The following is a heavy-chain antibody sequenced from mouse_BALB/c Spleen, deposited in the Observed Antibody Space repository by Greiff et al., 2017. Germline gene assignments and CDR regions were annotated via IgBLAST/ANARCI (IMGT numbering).Heavy chain of an antibody. Sequence: EVQGVESGPGLVKPSQSLSLTCTVTGYSITSDYAWNWIRQFPGNKLEWMGYISYSGSTSYNPSLKSRISITRDTSKNQFFLQLNSVTTEDTATYYCARSPYYGNLMDYWGQGTSVTVSS. J-gene: IGHJ4*01. D-gene: IGHD2-10*01. CDR3: ARSPYYGNLMDY. CDR2: ISYSGST. V-gene: IGHV3-2*02. CDR1: GYSITSDYA.